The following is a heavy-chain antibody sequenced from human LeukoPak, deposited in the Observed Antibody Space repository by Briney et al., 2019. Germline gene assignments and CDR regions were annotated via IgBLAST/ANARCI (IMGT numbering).Heavy chain of an antibody. V-gene: IGHV1-18*01. D-gene: IGHD6-13*01. Sequence: GASVKVSCKASGYTFTSYGIRWVRQAPGQGLEWMGWISAYNGNTNYAQKLQGRVTMTTDTSTSTAYMELRSLRSDDTAVYYCARLSDYGSSWYFYYYGMDVWGQGTTVTVSS. CDR3: ARLSDYGSSWYFYYYGMDV. CDR2: ISAYNGNT. J-gene: IGHJ6*02. CDR1: GYTFTSYG.